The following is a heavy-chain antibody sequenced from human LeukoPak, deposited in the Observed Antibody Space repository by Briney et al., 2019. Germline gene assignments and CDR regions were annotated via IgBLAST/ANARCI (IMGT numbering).Heavy chain of an antibody. D-gene: IGHD6-13*01. Sequence: SSVKVSCKASGGTFSSYAISWVRQAPGQGLEWMGGIIPIFGTANYAQKFQGRVTITTDESTSTAYMELSSLRSEDTAVYYCARETPPGIAAAGAFDYWGQGTLVTVSS. CDR2: IIPIFGTA. CDR3: ARETPPGIAAAGAFDY. V-gene: IGHV1-69*05. J-gene: IGHJ4*02. CDR1: GGTFSSYA.